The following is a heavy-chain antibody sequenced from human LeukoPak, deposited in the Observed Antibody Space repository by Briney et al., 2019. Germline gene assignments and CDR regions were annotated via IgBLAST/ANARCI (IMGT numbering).Heavy chain of an antibody. CDR2: ISYDGTIK. J-gene: IGHJ3*02. D-gene: IGHD4-23*01. CDR3: ARRDFYGGISLDAFDI. CDR1: GFTFSIYA. V-gene: IGHV3-30-3*01. Sequence: GRSLRLSCAASGFTFSIYAMHWVRQAPGKGLEWVAIISYDGTIKDYADSVKGRFTISRDNSKNTLYLQMNSLRAEDTAVYYCARRDFYGGISLDAFDIWGQGTMVTVSS.